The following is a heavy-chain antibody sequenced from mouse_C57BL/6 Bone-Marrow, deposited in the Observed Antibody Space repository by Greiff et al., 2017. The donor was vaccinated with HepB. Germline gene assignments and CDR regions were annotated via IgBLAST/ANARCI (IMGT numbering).Heavy chain of an antibody. J-gene: IGHJ3*01. CDR2: ISSGGSYT. V-gene: IGHV5-6*01. Sequence: LVNPLWSLKLSCAASGFTFSSYGMSWVRQTPDKRLEWVATISSGGSYTYYPDSVKGRFTISRDNAKNTLYLQMSSLKSEDTAMYYCARHAYYSRFAYWGQGTLVTVSA. CDR1: GFTFSSYG. D-gene: IGHD2-5*01. CDR3: ARHAYYSRFAY.